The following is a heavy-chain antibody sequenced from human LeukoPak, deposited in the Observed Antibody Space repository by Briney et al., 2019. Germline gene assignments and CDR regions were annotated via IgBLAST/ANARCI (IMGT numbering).Heavy chain of an antibody. V-gene: IGHV3-7*01. D-gene: IGHD3-10*02. CDR3: AELGITMIGGV. CDR1: GFTFSSSW. Sequence: GGSLRLSCAASGFTFSSSWMTWVRQAPGKGLEWVASINQDGGEIHYVDSVKGRFTISRDNAKNSLYLQMNSLRAEDTAVYYCAELGITMIGGVWGKGTTVTISS. CDR2: INQDGGEI. J-gene: IGHJ6*04.